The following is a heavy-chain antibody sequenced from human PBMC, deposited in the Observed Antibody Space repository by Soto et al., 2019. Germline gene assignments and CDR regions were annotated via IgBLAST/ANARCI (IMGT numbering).Heavy chain of an antibody. CDR2: VSFDGSHK. D-gene: IGHD3-3*01. CDR1: GFTFSSYA. Sequence: GGSLRLSCAASGFTFSSYAINWVRQAPGKGLEWVADVSFDGSHKTYAVPVRGRFTISRDNSKKTVYLQMNSLRAEDTALYYCAKLGDAVSGYFDFWGQGTQVTVSS. CDR3: AKLGDAVSGYFDF. V-gene: IGHV3-30*18. J-gene: IGHJ5*01.